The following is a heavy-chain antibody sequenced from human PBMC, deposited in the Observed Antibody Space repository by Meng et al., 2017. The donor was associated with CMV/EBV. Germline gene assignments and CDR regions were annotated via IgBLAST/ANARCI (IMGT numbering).Heavy chain of an antibody. CDR1: GYSFTSYW. J-gene: IGHJ6*02. CDR3: ARDVLRFLEYGGMDV. Sequence: GESLKISCQGSGYSFTSYWIGWVRQMPGKGPEWMGFINPRDSETKYSPSFQGQVTISRDNAKNTLYLQMNSLRAEDTAVYYCARDVLRFLEYGGMDVWGQGTTVTVSS. CDR2: INPRDSET. V-gene: IGHV5-51*01. D-gene: IGHD3-3*01.